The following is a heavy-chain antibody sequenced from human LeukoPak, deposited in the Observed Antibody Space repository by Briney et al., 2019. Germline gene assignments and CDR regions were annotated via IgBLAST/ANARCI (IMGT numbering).Heavy chain of an antibody. D-gene: IGHD6-19*01. V-gene: IGHV1-2*04. Sequence: GASVKVSCKASGYTFTGYYMHWVRQAPGQGLEWMGWINPNSGGTNYAQKFQGWVTMTRDTSISTFYMEVSRLRSDDTAMYYCARALYASGWYPDYWGQGTLVTVSS. J-gene: IGHJ4*02. CDR1: GYTFTGYY. CDR3: ARALYASGWYPDY. CDR2: INPNSGGT.